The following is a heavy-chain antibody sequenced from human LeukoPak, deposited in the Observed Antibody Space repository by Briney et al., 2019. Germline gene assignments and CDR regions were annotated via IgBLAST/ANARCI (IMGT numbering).Heavy chain of an antibody. CDR3: AKDRDYGDYPSAYYYYMDV. V-gene: IGHV3-30*02. Sequence: GGSLRLSCAASGFTFNTYGIHWVRQAPGKGLEGVAFIRYDGTNKWYADSVKGRFTISRDNSKNMLYLQMNSLRAEDTAVYHCAKDRDYGDYPSAYYYYMDVWGKGTTVTVSS. CDR1: GFTFNTYG. J-gene: IGHJ6*03. D-gene: IGHD4-17*01. CDR2: IRYDGTNK.